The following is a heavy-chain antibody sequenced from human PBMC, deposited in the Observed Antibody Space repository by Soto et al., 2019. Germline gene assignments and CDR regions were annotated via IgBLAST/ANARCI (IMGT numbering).Heavy chain of an antibody. D-gene: IGHD6-6*01. V-gene: IGHV1-69*13. CDR2: IIPIFGTA. Sequence: SVKVSCKASGGTFSSYAISWVRQAPGQGLEWMGGIIPIFGTANYAQKFQGRVTITADESTSTAYMELSSLRSEDTAVYYCAREESSSTQDYYYYYGMDVWGQGTTVTVSS. CDR3: AREESSSTQDYYYYYGMDV. J-gene: IGHJ6*02. CDR1: GGTFSSYA.